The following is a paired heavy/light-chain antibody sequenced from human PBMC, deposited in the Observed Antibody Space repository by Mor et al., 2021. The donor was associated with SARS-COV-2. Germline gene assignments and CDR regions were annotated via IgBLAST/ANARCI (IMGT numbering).Light chain of an antibody. Sequence: EIVLTQSPGTLSLSPGERATLSCRASQNVSSSYLAWYQQKPGQAPRLLIYGASSRATGVPDRFSGSGSGTDFTLTITRLEPEDFAVYYCQQYDSSRYTFGQGTKLEIK. CDR1: QNVSSSY. CDR3: QQYDSSRYT. V-gene: IGKV3-20*01. J-gene: IGKJ2*01. CDR2: GAS.
Heavy chain of an antibody. CDR2: IKSKTDGGTT. D-gene: IGHD3-16*02. Sequence: EVQLVESGGGLVKPGGSLRLSCAASAFTFSKAWMSWVRQAPGKGLEWVGRIKSKTDGGTTDYAAPVNGRFTISRDDSKNTLYLQMNSLKTEDTAVYYCTTHVILITFAGVTVRPKIDYWGQGTLVTVSS. CDR1: AFTFSKAW. V-gene: IGHV3-15*01. J-gene: IGHJ4*02. CDR3: TTHVILITFAGVTVRPKIDY.